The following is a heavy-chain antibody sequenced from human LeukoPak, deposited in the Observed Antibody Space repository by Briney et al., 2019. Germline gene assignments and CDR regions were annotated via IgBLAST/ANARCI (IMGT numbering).Heavy chain of an antibody. J-gene: IGHJ4*02. CDR2: ITGSGDST. V-gene: IGHV3-23*01. CDR1: GFTFSNYA. D-gene: IGHD3-10*01. CDR3: AKGGLWYGKNDY. Sequence: PGGSLRLSCAASGFTFSNYAMSWVRQAPGKGLEWVSTITGSGDSTYNADSVKGRFTISRDNSENTLYLQMNSLRAEDTAVYYCAKGGLWYGKNDYWDQGTLVTVSS.